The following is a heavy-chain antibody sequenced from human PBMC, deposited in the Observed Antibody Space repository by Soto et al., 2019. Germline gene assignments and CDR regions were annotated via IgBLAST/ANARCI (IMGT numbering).Heavy chain of an antibody. CDR2: IYHSGST. V-gene: IGHV4-30-2*01. J-gene: IGHJ4*02. CDR1: GGSISSGGYS. D-gene: IGHD2-15*01. Sequence: TLSLTCAVSGGSISSGGYSWSWIRQPPGKGLEWIGYIYHSGSTYYNPSLKSRVTILVDGSKNQFSLKLSSVTAADTAVYYCARGEVVALGYWGKGTLVTVS. CDR3: ARGEVVALGY.